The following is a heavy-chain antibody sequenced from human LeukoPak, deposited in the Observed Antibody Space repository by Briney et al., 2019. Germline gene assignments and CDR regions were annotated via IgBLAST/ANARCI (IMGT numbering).Heavy chain of an antibody. D-gene: IGHD1-26*01. CDR1: GYTFTSYG. Sequence: GASVTVSCKASGYTFTSYGISWVRQAPGQGLEWMGWISAYNGNTNYAQKLQGRVTMTTDTSTSTAYMELRSLRSDDTAVYYCARAGGYGSYSYYYYGMDVWGQGTTVTVSS. V-gene: IGHV1-18*01. J-gene: IGHJ6*02. CDR3: ARAGGYGSYSYYYYGMDV. CDR2: ISAYNGNT.